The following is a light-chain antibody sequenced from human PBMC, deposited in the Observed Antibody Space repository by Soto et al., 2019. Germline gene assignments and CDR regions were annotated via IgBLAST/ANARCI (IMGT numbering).Light chain of an antibody. CDR3: LLSYSHGVV. CDR2: ETN. J-gene: IGLJ2*01. CDR1: TGTVTTGHY. V-gene: IGLV7-46*01. Sequence: QAVVTQEPSLTVSPGETVTLTCAASTGTVTTGHYSCWYQQKPGQAPRTLIYETNKKHSWTPDRFSGSLIGGRAALTLSGAHPDDEADYYCLLSYSHGVVFGGGTKLTVL.